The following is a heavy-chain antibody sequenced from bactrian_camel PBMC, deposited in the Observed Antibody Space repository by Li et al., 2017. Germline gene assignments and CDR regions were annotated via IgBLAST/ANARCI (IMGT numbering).Heavy chain of an antibody. J-gene: IGHJ6*01. CDR1: GYTDSSYC. V-gene: IGHV3S1*01. Sequence: HVQLVESGGGSVQAGGSLRLSCAASGYTDSSYCTGWFRQSSGKREGVAAIAADGTTTYADSVKGRFTIFQDDAKNTLDLQMDNLKSEDTGMYYCARFDGNLAAIQALHPDQDFGYWGQGTQVTVS. D-gene: IGHD3*01. CDR2: IAADGTT. CDR3: ARFDGNLAAIQALHPDQDFGY.